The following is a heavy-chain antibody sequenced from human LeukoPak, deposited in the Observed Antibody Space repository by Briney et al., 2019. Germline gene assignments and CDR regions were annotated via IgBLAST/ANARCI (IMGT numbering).Heavy chain of an antibody. CDR2: IYYSGST. V-gene: IGHV4-39*07. CDR1: GGSISSSSYY. CDR3: ARDSPTHSSRYPPFGY. Sequence: SETLSLTCTVSGGSISSSSYYWGWIRQPPGKGLEWIGSIYYSGSTYYNPSLKSRVTMSVDTSKNQFSLKLSSVTAADTAVYYCARDSPTHSSRYPPFGYWGQGTLVTVSS. D-gene: IGHD6-13*01. J-gene: IGHJ4*02.